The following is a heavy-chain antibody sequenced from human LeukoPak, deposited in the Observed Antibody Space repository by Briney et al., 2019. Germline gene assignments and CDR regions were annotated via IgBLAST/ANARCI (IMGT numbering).Heavy chain of an antibody. D-gene: IGHD5-18*01. V-gene: IGHV3-23*01. J-gene: IGHJ3*02. CDR1: GFTFSSYA. CDR2: ISGSGGST. Sequence: PGGSLRLSCAASGFTFSSYAMSWVRQAPGRGLEWVSAISGSGGSTYYADSVKGRFTISRDNAKNSLYLQMNSLRAEDTAVYYCARGRDSYGPHAFDIWGQGTMVTVSS. CDR3: ARGRDSYGPHAFDI.